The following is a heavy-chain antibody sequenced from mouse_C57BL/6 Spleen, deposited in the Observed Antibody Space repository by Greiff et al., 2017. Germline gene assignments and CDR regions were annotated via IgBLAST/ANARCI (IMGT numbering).Heavy chain of an antibody. Sequence: VQLQESGPELVKPGASVKISCKASGYAFSSSWMNWVKQRPGKGLEWIGRIYPGDGDTNYNGKLKGKATLTADNTSSTAYMKLSSLTSEASSVYFCARDYGSSLWYFDVWGTGTTVTVSS. D-gene: IGHD1-1*01. CDR1: GYAFSSSW. CDR2: IYPGDGDT. J-gene: IGHJ1*03. V-gene: IGHV1-82*01. CDR3: ARDYGSSLWYFDV.